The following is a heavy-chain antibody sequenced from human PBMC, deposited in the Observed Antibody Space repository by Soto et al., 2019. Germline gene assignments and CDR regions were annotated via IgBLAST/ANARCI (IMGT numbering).Heavy chain of an antibody. Sequence: SETLSLTCTVSGGSISPYYWSWIRQPPGKGLEWVGYIYYGGSTSYNPSLKSRVTISLETSKSQFSLRLSSVTAADTAVYYCARLGGSYQSLEPWGPGTLVTVSS. V-gene: IGHV4-59*08. D-gene: IGHD2-2*01. J-gene: IGHJ5*02. CDR2: IYYGGST. CDR3: ARLGGSYQSLEP. CDR1: GGSISPYY.